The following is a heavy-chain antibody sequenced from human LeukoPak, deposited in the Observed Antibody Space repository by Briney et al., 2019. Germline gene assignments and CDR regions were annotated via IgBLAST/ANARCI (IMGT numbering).Heavy chain of an antibody. CDR3: ASAVTDTSLVDF. D-gene: IGHD3-22*01. CDR1: GGPIGGDH. V-gene: IGHV4-4*08. J-gene: IGHJ4*02. Sequence: KPSETPSLNCTIPGGPIGGDHWSWIRPAPREGLKLVGYINPSGGTSYNPSLRGRVTISLNTPANQFSLRLTSVTAADTAVYYCASAVTDTSLVDFWGQGTLVAVSS. CDR2: INPSGGT.